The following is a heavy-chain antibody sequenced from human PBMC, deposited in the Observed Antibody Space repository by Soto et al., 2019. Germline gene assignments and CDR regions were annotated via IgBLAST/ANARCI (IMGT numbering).Heavy chain of an antibody. CDR3: AGGSIVVLPAAIHAFDI. V-gene: IGHV1-8*01. D-gene: IGHD2-2*01. CDR1: GYTFTSYD. J-gene: IGHJ3*02. Sequence: GASVKVSCKASGYTFTSYDINWVRQATGQGLEWMGWMNPNSGNTGYAQKFQGRVTMTRNTSISTAYMELSSLRSEDTAVYYCAGGSIVVLPAAIHAFDIWGQGTMVTVSS. CDR2: MNPNSGNT.